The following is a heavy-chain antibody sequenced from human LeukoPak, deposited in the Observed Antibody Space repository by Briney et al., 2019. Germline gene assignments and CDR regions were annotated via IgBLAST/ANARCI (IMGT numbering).Heavy chain of an antibody. CDR3: ARYGDTQFAP. CDR1: GGSVSNYY. V-gene: IGHV4-59*02. CDR2: IYYSGNT. J-gene: IGHJ5*02. D-gene: IGHD4-17*01. Sequence: PSETLSLTCTVPGGSVSNYYWSWIRQPPGKGLECIGYIYYSGNTNYNPSLKSRVTISIDTSKNQFSLKLTSVTAADTAVYFCARYGDTQFAPWGQGTLVTVSS.